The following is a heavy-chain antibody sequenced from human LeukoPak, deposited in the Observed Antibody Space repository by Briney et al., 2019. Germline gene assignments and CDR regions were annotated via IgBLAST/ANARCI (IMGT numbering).Heavy chain of an antibody. V-gene: IGHV4-59*12. CDR1: GGSISSYY. CDR2: IYYSGST. J-gene: IGHJ4*02. Sequence: SETLSLTCTVSGGSISSYYWSWIRQPPGKGLEWIGSIYYSGSTYYNPSLKSRVTISVDTSKNQFSLKLSSVTAADTAVYYCARGRVTMVRGDLDYWGQGTLVTVSS. CDR3: ARGRVTMVRGDLDY. D-gene: IGHD3-10*01.